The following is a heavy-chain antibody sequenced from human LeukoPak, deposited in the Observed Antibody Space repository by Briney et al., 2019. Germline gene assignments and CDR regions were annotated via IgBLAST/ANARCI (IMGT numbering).Heavy chain of an antibody. V-gene: IGHV3-23*01. CDR2: ISSSGSGGNT. D-gene: IGHD1-26*01. Sequence: PGGSLRLSCVASGVTLSNYAMSWARQAPGKGLEWVSGISSSGSGGNTYYADSEKGRFTISRDSSRNTLFLHMNTLRAEDTAIYYCAKDRTVGASYWYFDLWGRGTLVTVSS. CDR3: AKDRTVGASYWYFDL. CDR1: GVTLSNYA. J-gene: IGHJ2*01.